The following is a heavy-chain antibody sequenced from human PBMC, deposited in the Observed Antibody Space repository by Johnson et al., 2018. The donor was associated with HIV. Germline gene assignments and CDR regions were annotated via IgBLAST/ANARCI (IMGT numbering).Heavy chain of an antibody. Sequence: QVKLVESGGGLVQPGGSLRLSCAASGFTFSSYGMHWVRQAPGKGLEWVAVIWYDGSNKYYADSVKGRFTISRDNSKNTLYLQMNSLRAEDTAVYYCAKGVSKSLDAFDIWGQGTMVTVSS. J-gene: IGHJ3*02. V-gene: IGHV3-33*06. CDR3: AKGVSKSLDAFDI. CDR1: GFTFSSYG. D-gene: IGHD3-10*01. CDR2: IWYDGSNK.